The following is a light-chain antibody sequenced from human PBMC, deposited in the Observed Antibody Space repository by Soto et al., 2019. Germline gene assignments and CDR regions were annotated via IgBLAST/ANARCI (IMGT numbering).Light chain of an antibody. J-gene: IGKJ2*01. Sequence: DIQMAQSPASLSASVGDRVTISCRASQSISVYLNWYQQKPGKAPELLIYAASSFQSGVPPRFTGSGSGTDFTLTISDLQPEDFATYYCQQSYSTPYTFVQGTKLEIK. CDR2: AAS. V-gene: IGKV1-39*01. CDR3: QQSYSTPYT. CDR1: QSISVY.